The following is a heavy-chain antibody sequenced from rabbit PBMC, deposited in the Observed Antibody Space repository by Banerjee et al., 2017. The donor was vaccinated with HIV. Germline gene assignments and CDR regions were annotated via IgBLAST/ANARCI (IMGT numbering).Heavy chain of an antibody. Sequence: AFIYAGSSGDSYYASWAKGPFTISKTSSTTVALQMTSLTAADTATYFCARSIDAGDAGYGYALGNLWGPGTLVTVS. CDR2: IYAGSSGDS. V-gene: IGHV1S40*01. CDR3: ARSIDAGDAGYGYALGNL. J-gene: IGHJ4*01. D-gene: IGHD6-1*01.